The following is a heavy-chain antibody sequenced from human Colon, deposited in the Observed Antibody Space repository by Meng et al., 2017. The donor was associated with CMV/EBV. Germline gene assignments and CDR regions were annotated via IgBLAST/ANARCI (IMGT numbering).Heavy chain of an antibody. D-gene: IGHD5-18*01. Sequence: GESLKISCAASGFTVSSNYMSWVRQAPGRGLEWVSLIYSGGSTYYADSVKGRFTLSRDNSKNTLYLQMNSLRAEDTAVYYCARVGTGGRAFDIWGQGTMVTVSS. CDR3: ARVGTGGRAFDI. CDR2: IYSGGST. V-gene: IGHV3-53*01. J-gene: IGHJ3*02. CDR1: GFTVSSNY.